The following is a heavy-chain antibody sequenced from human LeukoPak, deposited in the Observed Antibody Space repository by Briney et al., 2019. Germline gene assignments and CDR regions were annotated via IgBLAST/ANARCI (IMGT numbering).Heavy chain of an antibody. V-gene: IGHV3-20*04. CDR2: INWNGGST. J-gene: IGHJ4*02. CDR3: ARDRRGGGGKYFDY. Sequence: GGSLRLSCAASGFTFDDYGMSWVRQAPGKGLGWVSGINWNGGSTGYADPVKGRFTISRDNAKNSLYLQMNSLRAEDTALYYCARDRRGGGGKYFDYWGQGTLVTVSS. D-gene: IGHD3-10*01. CDR1: GFTFDDYG.